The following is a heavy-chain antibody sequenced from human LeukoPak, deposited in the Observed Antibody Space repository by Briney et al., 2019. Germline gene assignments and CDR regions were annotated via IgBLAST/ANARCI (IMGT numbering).Heavy chain of an antibody. CDR1: GFTFSSYS. Sequence: GGSLRLSCAASGFTFSSYSMNCVRQAPGKGLEWVSSISSSSSYIYYADSLKGRFTISRDNAKKSVYLQMNSLRAEDTAVYYCARGALDAATPFDSWGQGTLVTVSS. D-gene: IGHD2-15*01. J-gene: IGHJ5*01. CDR2: ISSSSSYI. V-gene: IGHV3-21*01. CDR3: ARGALDAATPFDS.